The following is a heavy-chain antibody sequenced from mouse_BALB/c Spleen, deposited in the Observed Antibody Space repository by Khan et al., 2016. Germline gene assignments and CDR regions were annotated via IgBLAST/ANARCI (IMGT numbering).Heavy chain of an antibody. D-gene: IGHD2-4*01. CDR3: ARGDYDSEYYYSIDY. CDR1: GFTFSSYV. V-gene: IGHV5-6-5*01. J-gene: IGHJ4*01. Sequence: EVELVESGGGLVKPGGSLKLSCAASGFTFSSYVMSWVRQTPEKRLEWVASISTGGDIYYPDSVKGRFTISRDNARNILYLQMSSLMSEDTAMYYCARGDYDSEYYYSIDYWGQGTSVTVSS. CDR2: ISTGGDI.